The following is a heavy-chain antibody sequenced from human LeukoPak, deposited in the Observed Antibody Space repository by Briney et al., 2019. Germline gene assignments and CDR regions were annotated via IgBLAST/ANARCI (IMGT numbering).Heavy chain of an antibody. CDR1: GFTFSSYE. CDR2: ISSSGSTI. D-gene: IGHD3-10*01. Sequence: PGGSLRLSCAASGFTFSSYEMNWVRQAPGKGLEWVSYISSSGSTIYYADSVKGRFTISRDNAKNSLYLQMNSLRAEDTAVYYRARLAPMGFDYWGQGTLVTVSS. CDR3: ARLAPMGFDY. J-gene: IGHJ4*02. V-gene: IGHV3-48*03.